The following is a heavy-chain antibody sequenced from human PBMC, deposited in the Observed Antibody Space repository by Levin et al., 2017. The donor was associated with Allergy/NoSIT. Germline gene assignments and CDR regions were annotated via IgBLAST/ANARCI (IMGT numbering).Heavy chain of an antibody. J-gene: IGHJ4*02. D-gene: IGHD4-23*01. CDR2: ISGSGGST. CDR3: AKEPLTYGGLYEVPTYFDF. Sequence: GESLKISCVASRFTFSNFAMSWVRQAPGKGLEWVSSISGSGGSTYYADSVKDRFTISRDNSKHTLFLLMRRLRAEDTAIYYYAKEPLTYGGLYEVPTYFDFWGQGTLVTVSS. V-gene: IGHV3-23*01. CDR1: RFTFSNFA.